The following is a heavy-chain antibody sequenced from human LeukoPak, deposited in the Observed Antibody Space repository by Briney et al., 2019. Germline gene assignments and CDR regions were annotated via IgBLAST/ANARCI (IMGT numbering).Heavy chain of an antibody. Sequence: GGSLRLSCAASGFTFSSCWMSWVRQAPGKGLEWVANIKQDGSEKYYVDSVKGRFTISRDNAKNSLYLQMNSLRAEDTAVYYCARTLEYSSSSSQNWFDPWGQGTLVTVSS. CDR3: ARTLEYSSSSSQNWFDP. CDR1: GFTFSSCW. V-gene: IGHV3-7*03. CDR2: IKQDGSEK. D-gene: IGHD6-6*01. J-gene: IGHJ5*02.